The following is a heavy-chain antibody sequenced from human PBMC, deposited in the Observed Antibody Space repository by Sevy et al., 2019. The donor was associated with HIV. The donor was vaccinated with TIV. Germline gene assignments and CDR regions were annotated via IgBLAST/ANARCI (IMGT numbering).Heavy chain of an antibody. V-gene: IGHV3-33*01. CDR1: GFNLRNYG. J-gene: IGHJ5*02. D-gene: IGHD3-9*01. CDR3: ARAEGRRYFDPSGWFDP. Sequence: GGSRRLSCAASGFNLRNYGMHWVRQAPGKGLEWVAVIWYDGSNKYYGDSVKGRFTISRDNSKNTVYLQMNSLRAEDTALYYCARAEGRRYFDPSGWFDPWGQGTLVTVSS. CDR2: IWYDGSNK.